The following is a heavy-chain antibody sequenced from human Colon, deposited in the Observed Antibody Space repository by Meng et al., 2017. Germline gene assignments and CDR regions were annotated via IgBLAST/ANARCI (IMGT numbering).Heavy chain of an antibody. J-gene: IGHJ2*01. Sequence: GSLRLSCAVSGGSVSSGHWWSWVRQPPGKGLEWIGEIYHSGSTNYNPSLKSRVIISIDKSTNQFSLNLNSVTTADTAVYYYARSPGWWFLDLWGRGTLVTVSS. V-gene: IGHV4-4*02. CDR1: GGSVSSGHW. CDR3: ARSPGWWFLDL. D-gene: IGHD1-1*01. CDR2: IYHSGST.